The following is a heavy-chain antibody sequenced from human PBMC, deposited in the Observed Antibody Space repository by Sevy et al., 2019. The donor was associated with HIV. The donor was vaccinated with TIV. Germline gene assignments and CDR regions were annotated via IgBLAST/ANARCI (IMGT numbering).Heavy chain of an antibody. CDR1: GFTFSSNW. V-gene: IGHV3-7*01. CDR3: ARAQY. Sequence: GGSLRLSCAASGFTFSSNWMSWVRHAPGKGLEWVANIKEDGSEKYYVDSVKGRFTISRDNAKNSLYLQMDSLRVEDTAVYYCARAQYWGQGALVTVSS. J-gene: IGHJ4*02. CDR2: IKEDGSEK.